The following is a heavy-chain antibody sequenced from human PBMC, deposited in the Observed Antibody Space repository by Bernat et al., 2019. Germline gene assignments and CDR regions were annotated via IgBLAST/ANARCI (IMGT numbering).Heavy chain of an antibody. Sequence: EVQLVESGGGLVQPGGSLRLSCAASGFTFSSYAMSWVRQAPGKGLEWVSAMSGSGGSTYDADSVKGRCTISRDNSKNTLYLQMNSLRAEDTAVYYCAKLPTVKMRQKVNWYFDLWGRGTLVTVSS. V-gene: IGHV3-23*04. CDR2: MSGSGGST. CDR3: AKLPTVKMRQKVNWYFDL. J-gene: IGHJ2*01. D-gene: IGHD4-17*01. CDR1: GFTFSSYA.